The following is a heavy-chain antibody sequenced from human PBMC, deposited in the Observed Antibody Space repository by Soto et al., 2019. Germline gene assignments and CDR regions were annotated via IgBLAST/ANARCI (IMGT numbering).Heavy chain of an antibody. CDR3: ARVVIARRVFQD. V-gene: IGHV4-34*01. CDR2: INHRGNT. D-gene: IGHD3-22*01. J-gene: IGHJ1*01. Sequence: QVQLQQWGAGLLKPSETLSLTCAVYGGSFSGYYWSWIRQPPGKGLQWIGEINHRGNTNYNPSLKRRVTISVDTSKNQFSLRLSSVTAADTAVYYCARVVIARRVFQDWGQGTLGTVSS. CDR1: GGSFSGYY.